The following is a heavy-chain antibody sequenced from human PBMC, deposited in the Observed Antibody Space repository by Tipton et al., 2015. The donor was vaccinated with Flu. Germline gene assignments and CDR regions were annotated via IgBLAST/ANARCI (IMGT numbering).Heavy chain of an antibody. J-gene: IGHJ4*02. CDR1: GESMGINYY. Sequence: TLSLTCSVSGESMGINYYWGWIRQPPGEGLEWIGNIHRSGNTYYNPSLKSRVTISVDTSKNQFSLKLTSVTAADTAVYYCARDRWEYIRGFDSWGQGTLVTVSP. D-gene: IGHD2/OR15-2a*01. CDR3: ARDRWEYIRGFDS. V-gene: IGHV4-38-2*02. CDR2: IHRSGNT.